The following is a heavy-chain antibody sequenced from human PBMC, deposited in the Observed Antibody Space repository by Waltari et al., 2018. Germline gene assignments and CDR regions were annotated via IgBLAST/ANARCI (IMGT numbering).Heavy chain of an antibody. CDR1: GFIVSSNY. CDR2: TSGGGTT. Sequence: EVQLVESGGGLIQPGGSLRLSCAASGFIVSSNYMSWVRPAPGRGLEWVSATSGGGTTYYAESVKGRFTVSRDNSKNTLYLQMNSLRVEDTAFYYCAGRGEEAPGASGWAWGYGFWGQGTLVTVSS. V-gene: IGHV3-53*01. D-gene: IGHD2-2*01. J-gene: IGHJ4*02. CDR3: AGRGEEAPGASGWAWGYGF.